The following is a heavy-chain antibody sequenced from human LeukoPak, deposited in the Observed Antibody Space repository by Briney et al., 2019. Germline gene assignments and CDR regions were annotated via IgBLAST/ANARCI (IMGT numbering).Heavy chain of an antibody. D-gene: IGHD6-13*01. CDR3: AKRAGQQLTYWYIDL. CDR2: ISNSYNT. Sequence: GGSLRLSCAASGFTFNNYAMSWVRQAPGKGLECVSTISNSYNTYYADSVKGRFTISRDNSKDMLYLQMDSLRADDTAIYYCAKRAGQQLTYWYIDLWGRGTLVSVSS. CDR1: GFTFNNYA. V-gene: IGHV3-23*01. J-gene: IGHJ2*01.